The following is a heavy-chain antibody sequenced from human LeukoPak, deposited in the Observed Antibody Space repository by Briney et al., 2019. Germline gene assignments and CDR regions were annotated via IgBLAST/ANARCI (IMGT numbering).Heavy chain of an antibody. Sequence: GESLKISCKGSGYSFTSYWIGWVRQMPGKGLEWMGIIYPGDSDTRYSPSFQGLVTISADKSISTAYLQWSSLKASDTAMYYCARRTTRYYYDSSGYEAPHFDYWGQGTLVTVSS. CDR1: GYSFTSYW. J-gene: IGHJ4*02. CDR2: IYPGDSDT. D-gene: IGHD3-22*01. V-gene: IGHV5-51*01. CDR3: ARRTTRYYYDSSGYEAPHFDY.